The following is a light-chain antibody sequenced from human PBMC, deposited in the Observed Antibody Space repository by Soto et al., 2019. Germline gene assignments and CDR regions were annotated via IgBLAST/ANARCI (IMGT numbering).Light chain of an antibody. Sequence: EIVLTQSPGTLSLSPGERATLSCRASQSVSSSYLAWYQQKPGQAPRLLIYGASSRATGIPDRFSGSGSGTDFTLTISRLDPEDFAMYYCQQYGASHAFGQGTRLEI. J-gene: IGKJ5*01. V-gene: IGKV3-20*01. CDR2: GAS. CDR3: QQYGASHA. CDR1: QSVSSSY.